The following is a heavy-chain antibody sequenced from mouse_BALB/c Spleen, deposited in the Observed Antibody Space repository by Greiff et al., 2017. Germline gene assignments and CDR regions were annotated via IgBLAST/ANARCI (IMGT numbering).Heavy chain of an antibody. CDR2: INPSTGYT. V-gene: IGHV1-7*01. Sequence: QVQLKESGAELAKPGASVKMSCKASGYTFTSYWMHWVKQRPGQGLEWIGYINPSTGYTEYNQKFKDKATLTADKSSSTAYMQLSSLTSEDSAVYYCARSMIPPSGRFGYYAMDYWGQGTSVTVSS. D-gene: IGHD2-3*01. CDR1: GYTFTSYW. J-gene: IGHJ4*01. CDR3: ARSMIPPSGRFGYYAMDY.